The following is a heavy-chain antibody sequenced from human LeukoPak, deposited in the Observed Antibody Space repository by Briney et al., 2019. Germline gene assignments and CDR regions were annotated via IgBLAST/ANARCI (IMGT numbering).Heavy chain of an antibody. CDR2: FGPEDGER. Sequence: ASVKVSCKVSGYTLIELSMHWVRQAPGKGLEWMGGFGPEDGERIYAQKFQGRVTMTEDTSTDTAYMELSSLRSEDTAVYYCATAVLRYFDWLIYFQHWGQGTLVTVSS. D-gene: IGHD3-9*01. J-gene: IGHJ1*01. CDR3: ATAVLRYFDWLIYFQH. CDR1: GYTLIELS. V-gene: IGHV1-24*01.